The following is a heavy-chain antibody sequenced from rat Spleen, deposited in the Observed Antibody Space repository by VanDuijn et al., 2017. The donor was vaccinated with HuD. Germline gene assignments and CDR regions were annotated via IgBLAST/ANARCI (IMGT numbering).Heavy chain of an antibody. CDR2: ISNDGGTT. CDR3: ARHTGYNLFAY. J-gene: IGHJ3*01. V-gene: IGHV5S23*01. CDR1: GFTFSDYA. Sequence: EVQLVESGGGLVQPGNSLKLSCAASGFTFSDYAMAWVRKSPKKGLEWVSSISNDGGTTFYPDSVKGRFTISRDNAKSTLYLQMDSLRSEDTATYYCARHTGYNLFAYWGQGTLVTVSS. D-gene: IGHD1-4*01.